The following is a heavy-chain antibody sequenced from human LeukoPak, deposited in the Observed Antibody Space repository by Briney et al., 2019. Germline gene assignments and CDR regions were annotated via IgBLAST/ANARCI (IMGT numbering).Heavy chain of an antibody. CDR3: ARKGGHFDY. CDR2: IYYNGST. D-gene: IGHD2-15*01. J-gene: IGHJ4*02. V-gene: IGHV4-59*01. CDR1: GDSIKYYY. Sequence: PSETLSLTCTVSGDSIKYYYRSWIRQPPGKGLEWIGYIYYNGSTNYNPSLKSRVSISVDTSKNQFSLKVSSVTAADTAVYYCARKGGHFDYWGQGTLVTVSS.